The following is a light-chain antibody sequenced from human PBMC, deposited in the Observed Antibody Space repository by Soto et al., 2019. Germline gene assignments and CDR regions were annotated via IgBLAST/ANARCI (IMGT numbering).Light chain of an antibody. CDR2: EVT. V-gene: IGLV2-14*01. CDR3: CSYAGGYTFV. J-gene: IGLJ2*01. Sequence: QSVLTQPASVSGSPGQSITISCTGSSSDVGDYAYVSWYQQHPGKAPKLIIFEVTNRPSGVSNRFSGSKSGNTASLTISGLQADDEADYYCCSYAGGYTFVFGGGTKLTVL. CDR1: SSDVGDYAY.